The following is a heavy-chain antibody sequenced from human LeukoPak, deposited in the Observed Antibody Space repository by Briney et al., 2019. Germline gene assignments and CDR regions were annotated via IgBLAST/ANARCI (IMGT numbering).Heavy chain of an antibody. V-gene: IGHV3-21*03. CDR1: GFTFSSYS. CDR3: ARENIGIAAAGKGEELDY. CDR2: ISSSSSYI. J-gene: IGHJ4*02. D-gene: IGHD6-13*01. Sequence: NPGGSLRLSCAASGFTFSSYSMNWVRQAPGKGLEWVSSISSSSSYIYYADSVKGRFTISRDNAKNSLYLQMNSLRAEDTAVYYCARENIGIAAAGKGEELDYWGQGTLVTVSS.